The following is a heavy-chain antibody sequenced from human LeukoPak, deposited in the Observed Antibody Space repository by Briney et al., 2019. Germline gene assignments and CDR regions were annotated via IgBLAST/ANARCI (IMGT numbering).Heavy chain of an antibody. V-gene: IGHV1-69*04. Sequence: GASVKVSCKASGGTFSSYAISWVRQAPGQGLEWMGRIIPILGIANYAQKFQGRVTITADKSTSTAYMELSSLRSEDTAVYYCARGASIGTATITEGYFDYWGQGTLVTVSS. CDR3: ARGASIGTATITEGYFDY. CDR1: GGTFSSYA. D-gene: IGHD5-12*01. CDR2: IIPILGIA. J-gene: IGHJ4*02.